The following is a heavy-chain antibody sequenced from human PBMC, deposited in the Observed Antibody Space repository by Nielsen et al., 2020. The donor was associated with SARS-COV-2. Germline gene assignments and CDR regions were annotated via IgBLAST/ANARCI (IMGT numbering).Heavy chain of an antibody. J-gene: IGHJ5*02. CDR2: IIPIFGTA. V-gene: IGHV1-69*06. D-gene: IGHD3-3*01. CDR3: ASTYYDFWSGYHAFDP. Sequence: SVKVSCKASGGTFSSYAISWVRQAPGQGLEWMGGIIPIFGTANYAQKFQGRVTITADKSTSTAYMELSSPRSEDTAVYYCASTYYDFWSGYHAFDPWGQGTLVTVSS. CDR1: GGTFSSYA.